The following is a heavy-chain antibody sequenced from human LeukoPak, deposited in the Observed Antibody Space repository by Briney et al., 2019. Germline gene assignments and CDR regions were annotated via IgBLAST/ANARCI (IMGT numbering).Heavy chain of an antibody. CDR2: IRYDGRNK. J-gene: IGHJ3*02. D-gene: IGHD3-10*01. CDR3: ARPSYGSGSYYIPRDAFDI. Sequence: GGSLRLSCAASGFTFSNYGMHWVRQAPGKGLEWVAFIRYDGRNKYYSDSVKGRFTISRDNSKNTLYLQMNSLRAEDTAVYYCARPSYGSGSYYIPRDAFDIWGQGTMVTVSS. V-gene: IGHV3-30*02. CDR1: GFTFSNYG.